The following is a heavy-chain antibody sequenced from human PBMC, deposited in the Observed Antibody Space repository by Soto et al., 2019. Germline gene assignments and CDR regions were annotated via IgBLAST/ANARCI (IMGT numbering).Heavy chain of an antibody. CDR3: ARDLRGIVSEGMDV. J-gene: IGHJ6*02. Sequence: GGSLRLSCAASGFTFSSYAMHWVRQAPGKGLEWVAVISYDGGNKYYADSVKGRFTISRDNSKNTLYLQMNSLRAEDTAVYYCARDLRGIVSEGMDVWGQGTTVTVSS. CDR1: GFTFSSYA. V-gene: IGHV3-30-3*01. CDR2: ISYDGGNK. D-gene: IGHD3-22*01.